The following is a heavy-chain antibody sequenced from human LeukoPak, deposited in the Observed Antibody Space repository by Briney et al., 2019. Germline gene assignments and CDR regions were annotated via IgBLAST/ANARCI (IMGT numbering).Heavy chain of an antibody. V-gene: IGHV1-69*05. CDR3: ASTNCSSTSCYTWCYYYYYMDV. CDR1: GGTFSSYA. D-gene: IGHD2-2*02. CDR2: IIPIFGTA. J-gene: IGHJ6*03. Sequence: SVKVSCKASGGTFSSYAISWVRQAPGQGLEWMGGIIPIFGTANYAQKFQGRVTITTDESTSTAYMELSSLRSEDTAVYYCASTNCSSTSCYTWCYYYYYMDVWGKGTTVTVSS.